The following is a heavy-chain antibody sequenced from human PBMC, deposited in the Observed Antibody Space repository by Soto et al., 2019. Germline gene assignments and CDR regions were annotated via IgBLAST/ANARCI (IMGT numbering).Heavy chain of an antibody. CDR2: IYYSGST. CDR1: GGSISSYY. V-gene: IGHV4-59*01. Sequence: SETLSLTCTVSGGSISSYYWSWIRQPPGKGLEWIGYIYYSGSTNYNPSLKSRVTISVDTSKNQFSLKLSSVTAADTAVYYCARGIRVRSSVVVAATNHAFDIWGQGTVVTV. CDR3: ARGIRVRSSVVVAATNHAFDI. D-gene: IGHD2-15*01. J-gene: IGHJ3*02.